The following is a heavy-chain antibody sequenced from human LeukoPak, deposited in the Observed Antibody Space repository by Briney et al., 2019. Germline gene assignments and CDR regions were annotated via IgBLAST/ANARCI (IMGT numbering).Heavy chain of an antibody. D-gene: IGHD2-2*01. V-gene: IGHV3-23*01. CDR2: ISASGRKT. Sequence: GGSLRLSCAASGLTFSTYAMNWVRQAPGKGLEWVSGISASGRKTHYADSVKGRFIISRDDSKNTLHMQMNSLGAGDTAVYYCAKDRSSAYYYYFYGMDVWGQGTTVTVSS. J-gene: IGHJ6*02. CDR3: AKDRSSAYYYYFYGMDV. CDR1: GLTFSTYA.